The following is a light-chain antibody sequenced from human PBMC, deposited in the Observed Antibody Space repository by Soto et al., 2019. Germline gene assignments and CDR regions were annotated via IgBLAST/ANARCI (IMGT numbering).Light chain of an antibody. CDR2: EVS. CDR1: SSDVGSYNL. CDR3: SSFTSSSTQV. J-gene: IGLJ3*02. V-gene: IGLV2-14*02. Sequence: QSALTQPASVSGSPGQSITISCTGTSSDVGSYNLVSWYQQHPGKAPKLMIYEVSNRPSGVSNRFSGSKSANTASLTISGLQADDEADYYCSSFTSSSTQVFGGGTKLTVL.